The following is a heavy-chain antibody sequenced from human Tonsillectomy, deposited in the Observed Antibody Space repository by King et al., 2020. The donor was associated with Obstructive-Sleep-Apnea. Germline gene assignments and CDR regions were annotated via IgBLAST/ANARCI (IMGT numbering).Heavy chain of an antibody. V-gene: IGHV3-30-3*01. CDR1: GFTFSSYA. Sequence: VQLVQSGGGVVQPGRSLRLSCAASGFTFSSYAMHWVRQAPGKGLEWVAVISYDGSNKYYADSVKGRFTISRDNSKNTLYLQMNSLRAEDTAVYYCARDLGEWELLIDYWGQGTLVTVSS. CDR3: ARDLGEWELLIDY. CDR2: ISYDGSNK. D-gene: IGHD1-26*01. J-gene: IGHJ4*02.